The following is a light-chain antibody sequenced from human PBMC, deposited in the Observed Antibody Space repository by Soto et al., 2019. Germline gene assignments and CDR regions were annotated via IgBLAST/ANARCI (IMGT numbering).Light chain of an antibody. CDR2: GAS. CDR3: QQFYTWPVT. J-gene: IGKJ4*01. CDR1: QDVYSN. Sequence: IVMTQSPATLPVSPGERVTLSCRASQDVYSNLAWYQHKPGQAPRLLISGASTGATGIPARFSGSGSGTEFTLTINGLQSEDFAVYYCQQFYTWPVTFGGGTKVDIK. V-gene: IGKV3-15*01.